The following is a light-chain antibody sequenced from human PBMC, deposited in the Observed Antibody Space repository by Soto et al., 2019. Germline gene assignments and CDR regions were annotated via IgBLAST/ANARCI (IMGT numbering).Light chain of an antibody. V-gene: IGKV4-1*01. CDR3: QQYYGNPYT. Sequence: DIVMTQSPDSLAVSLGERATINCKSSQSVLYSSNNKNYLAWYQQKPGQPPQLLIYWASTRESGVPDRFSGSGSGTDFTLTISSLQAEDVAIYYCQQYYGNPYTFGQGTKLEIK. CDR1: QSVLYSSNNKNY. CDR2: WAS. J-gene: IGKJ2*01.